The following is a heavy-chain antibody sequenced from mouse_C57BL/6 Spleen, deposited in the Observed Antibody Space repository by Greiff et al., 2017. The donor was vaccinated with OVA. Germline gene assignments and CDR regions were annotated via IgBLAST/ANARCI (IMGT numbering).Heavy chain of an antibody. D-gene: IGHD3-2*02. V-gene: IGHV1-36*01. CDR3: AGAREDTAQAPFDY. J-gene: IGHJ2*01. CDR1: GFTFTDYY. CDR2: VYPYNGGT. Sequence: EVKLVESGPVLVKPGPSVKISCKASGFTFTDYYMHWVKQSHGKSLEWIGLVYPYNGGTSYNQKFKGKATLTVDTSSSTAYMELNSLTSEDSAVYYCAGAREDTAQAPFDYWGQGTTLTVSS.